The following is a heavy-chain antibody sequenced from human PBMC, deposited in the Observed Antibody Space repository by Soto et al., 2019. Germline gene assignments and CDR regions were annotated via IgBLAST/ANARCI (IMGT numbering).Heavy chain of an antibody. CDR2: IYYSGST. CDR3: ARVVIRYYGMDV. V-gene: IGHV4-39*01. CDR1: GGSISSSSYY. Sequence: SETLSLTCTVSGGSISSSSYYWGWIRQPPGKGLEWIGSIYYSGSTYYNPSLKSRVTISVDTSKNQFSLKLSSVTAADTAVYYCARVVIRYYGMDVWGQGTTVTVSS. D-gene: IGHD3-22*01. J-gene: IGHJ6*02.